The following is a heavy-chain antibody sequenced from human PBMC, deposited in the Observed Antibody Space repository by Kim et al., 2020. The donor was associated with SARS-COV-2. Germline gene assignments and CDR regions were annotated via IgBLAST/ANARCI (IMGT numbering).Heavy chain of an antibody. Sequence: GGSLRLSCAASGFTFSSYGMHWVRQAPGKGLEWVAVIWYDGSNKYYADSVKGRFTISRDNSKNTLYLQMNSLRAEDTAVYYCARAMGIVATRYYYGMDVWGQGTTVTVSS. CDR2: IWYDGSNK. V-gene: IGHV3-33*01. D-gene: IGHD5-12*01. CDR3: ARAMGIVATRYYYGMDV. J-gene: IGHJ6*02. CDR1: GFTFSSYG.